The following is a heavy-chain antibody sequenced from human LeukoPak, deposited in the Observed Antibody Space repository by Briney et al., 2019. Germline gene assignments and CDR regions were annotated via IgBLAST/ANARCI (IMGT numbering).Heavy chain of an antibody. D-gene: IGHD1-26*01. CDR3: ARQSGSYHLDY. J-gene: IGHJ4*02. CDR1: GFTFSSYG. V-gene: IGHV3-30*03. Sequence: PGGSLRLSCAASGFTFSSYGMHWVRQAPGKGLEWVAVISYDGSNKYYADSVKGRFTISRDNSKNTLSLQMNSLRAEDTAVYYCARQSGSYHLDYWGQGTLVTVSS. CDR2: ISYDGSNK.